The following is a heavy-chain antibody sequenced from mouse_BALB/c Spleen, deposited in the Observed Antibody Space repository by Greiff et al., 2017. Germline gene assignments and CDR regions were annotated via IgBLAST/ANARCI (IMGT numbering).Heavy chain of an antibody. J-gene: IGHJ4*01. CDR2: ICSGGST. CDR3: ARNPYYGNYAMDY. Sequence: VKLMESGPGLVQPSQCLSITCTASGFTLTSYGVHWVRQSPGKGLEWLGVICSGGSTDYNAAFISRLSISKDNSKSQVFFKMSSLQANDTAIYYCARNPYYGNYAMDYWGQGTSVTVSS. V-gene: IGHV2-2*02. CDR1: GFTLTSYG. D-gene: IGHD2-10*01.